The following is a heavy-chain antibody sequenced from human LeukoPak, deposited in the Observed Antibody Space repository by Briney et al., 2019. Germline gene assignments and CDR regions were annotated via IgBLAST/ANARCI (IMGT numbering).Heavy chain of an antibody. D-gene: IGHD6-19*01. J-gene: IGHJ4*02. V-gene: IGHV4-59*01. CDR3: AREPRGYSSGFFDY. CDR2: IYYSGST. CDR1: GGSISSYY. Sequence: SETLSLTCTVSGGSISSYYWSWIRQPPGKGLEWIGYIYYSGSTNYNPSLKSRVTISVDTSKNQFSPKLSSVTAADTAVYYCAREPRGYSSGFFDYWGQGTLVTVSS.